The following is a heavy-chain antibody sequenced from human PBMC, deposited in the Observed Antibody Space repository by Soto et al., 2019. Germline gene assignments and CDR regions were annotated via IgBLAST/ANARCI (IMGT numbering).Heavy chain of an antibody. J-gene: IGHJ4*02. CDR1: GFTFSSYA. CDR3: AKDGGINNFWSGYYYFDY. CDR2: ISAAAGST. D-gene: IGHD3-3*01. Sequence: EVQLLDSGGGLVQPGGSLRLSCAASGFTFSSYAMNWVRQVPGRGLEWISAISAAAGSTYYADSVKGRFTISRDNSKNTLYLQLDRLRTEDTAVYYCAKDGGINNFWSGYYYFDYWGQGTLVTVPS. V-gene: IGHV3-23*01.